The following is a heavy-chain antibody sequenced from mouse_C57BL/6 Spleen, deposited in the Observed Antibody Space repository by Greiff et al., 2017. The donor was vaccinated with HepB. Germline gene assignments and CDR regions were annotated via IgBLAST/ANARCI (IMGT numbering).Heavy chain of an antibody. CDR3: ARSYYDYDAHYDAMDY. CDR2: IYPGDGDT. D-gene: IGHD2-4*01. CDR1: GYAFSSSW. J-gene: IGHJ4*01. Sequence: VQLVESGPELVKPGASVKISCKASGYAFSSSWMNWVKQRPGKGLEWIGRIYPGDGDTNYNGKFKGKATLTADKSSSTAYMQLSSLTSEDSAVYFCARSYYDYDAHYDAMDYWGQGTSVTVSS. V-gene: IGHV1-82*01.